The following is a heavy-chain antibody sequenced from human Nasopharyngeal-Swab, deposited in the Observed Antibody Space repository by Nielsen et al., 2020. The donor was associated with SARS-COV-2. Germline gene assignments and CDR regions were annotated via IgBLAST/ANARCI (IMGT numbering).Heavy chain of an antibody. CDR1: GGSISSYY. V-gene: IGHV4-59*01. Sequence: ETLSLTCTVSGGSISSYYWSRIRQPPGKGLEWIGYIYYSGSTNYNPSLKSRVTISVDTSKNQFSLKLSSVTAADTAVYYCARDSGTRQYYDFWSGYDAYAFDIWGQGTMVTVSS. D-gene: IGHD3-3*01. CDR3: ARDSGTRQYYDFWSGYDAYAFDI. CDR2: IYYSGST. J-gene: IGHJ3*02.